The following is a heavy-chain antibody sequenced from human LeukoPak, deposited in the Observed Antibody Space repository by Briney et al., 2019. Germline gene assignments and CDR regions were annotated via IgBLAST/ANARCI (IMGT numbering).Heavy chain of an antibody. CDR2: IDPNSGGT. J-gene: IGHJ4*02. Sequence: ASVKVSCKASGYTFTGYYMHWVRQAPGRGREWMGWIDPNSGGTNYAQKFQGRVTMTRDTSISTAYMELSRLRSDDTAMYYCARPPGRDGYNRYDSWGQGTLVTVSS. CDR1: GYTFTGYY. V-gene: IGHV1-2*02. D-gene: IGHD5-24*01. CDR3: ARPPGRDGYNRYDS.